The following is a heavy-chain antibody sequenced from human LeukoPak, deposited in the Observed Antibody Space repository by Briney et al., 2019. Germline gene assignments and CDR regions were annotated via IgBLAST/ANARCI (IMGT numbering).Heavy chain of an antibody. CDR3: ARDGGSSWYFDY. CDR1: GFTFSKYN. CDR2: ISSSSSYI. J-gene: IGHJ4*02. D-gene: IGHD6-13*01. V-gene: IGHV3-21*01. Sequence: GGSLRLSCAASGFTFSKYNMNWVRQAPGKGLEWVSSISSSSSYIYYADSVKGRFTISRDNARNSLHLQMNSLRAEDTAVYYCARDGGSSWYFDYWGQGTLATVSS.